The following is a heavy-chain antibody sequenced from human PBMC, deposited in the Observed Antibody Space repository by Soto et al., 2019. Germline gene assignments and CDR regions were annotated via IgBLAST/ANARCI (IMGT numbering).Heavy chain of an antibody. Sequence: ASVKVSCKASGYTFTNYYMHWVRQAPGQGLEWMGVINPSGGSTYNAQKFQGRVTMTRDTSTSTVYMELSSLRSEDTAVYYCAGVMFGRLGAFDYWGQGPLVTVPS. V-gene: IGHV1-46*01. CDR2: INPSGGST. D-gene: IGHD3-10*02. CDR3: AGVMFGRLGAFDY. J-gene: IGHJ4*02. CDR1: GYTFTNYY.